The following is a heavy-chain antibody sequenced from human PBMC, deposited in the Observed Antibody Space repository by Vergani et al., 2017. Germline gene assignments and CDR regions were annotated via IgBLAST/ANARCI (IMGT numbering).Heavy chain of an antibody. CDR2: IWYDGSNK. CDR1: GFTVSSYG. Sequence: VQLVESGGGLIQPGGSLRLSCAASGFTVSSYGMHWVRQAPGKGLEWVAVIWYDGSNKYYADSVKGRFTISRDNSKNTLYLQMNSLRAEDTAVYYCARDGVAAAGSRHRYGMDVWGQGP. V-gene: IGHV3-33*08. CDR3: ARDGVAAAGSRHRYGMDV. J-gene: IGHJ6*02. D-gene: IGHD6-13*01.